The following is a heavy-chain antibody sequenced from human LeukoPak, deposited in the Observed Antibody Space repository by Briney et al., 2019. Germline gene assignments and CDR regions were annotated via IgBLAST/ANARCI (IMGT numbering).Heavy chain of an antibody. CDR1: GGSFSGYY. Sequence: PSETLSLTCAVYGGSFSGYYWSWIRQPPGKGLEWIGEINHSGSTNYNPSLKSRVTISVDTSKNQFSLKLTSVTAADTAVYYCARFKGSAPPYYFDYWGQGTLVTVSS. V-gene: IGHV4-34*01. CDR2: INHSGST. D-gene: IGHD3-16*01. CDR3: ARFKGSAPPYYFDY. J-gene: IGHJ4*02.